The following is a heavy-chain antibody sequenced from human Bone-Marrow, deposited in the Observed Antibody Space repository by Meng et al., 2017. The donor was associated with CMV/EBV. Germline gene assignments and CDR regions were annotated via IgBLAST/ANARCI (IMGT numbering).Heavy chain of an antibody. V-gene: IGHV3-20*01. CDR3: ARDRGYSNRGANWFGP. CDR2: INWNGGST. J-gene: IGHJ5*02. D-gene: IGHD4-11*01. CDR1: GFTFDDYG. Sequence: GESLKISCAASGFTFDDYGMSWVRQAPGKGLEWVSGINWNGGSTGYADSVKGRFTISRDNAKNSLYLQMNSLRAEDTALYHCARDRGYSNRGANWFGPWGQGTLVTVSS.